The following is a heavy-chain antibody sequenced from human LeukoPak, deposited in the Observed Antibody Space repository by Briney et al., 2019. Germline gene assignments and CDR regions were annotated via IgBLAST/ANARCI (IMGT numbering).Heavy chain of an antibody. Sequence: GGSLRLSCAASGFTFSSYAMSWVRQAPGKGLEWVSAISGSGGSTYYADSVKGRFTISRDNSKNTLYLQMNSLRAEDTAVYYRAKVGYENYDILTGYSPNWFDPWGQGTLVTVSS. J-gene: IGHJ5*02. D-gene: IGHD3-9*01. CDR3: AKVGYENYDILTGYSPNWFDP. CDR1: GFTFSSYA. V-gene: IGHV3-23*01. CDR2: ISGSGGST.